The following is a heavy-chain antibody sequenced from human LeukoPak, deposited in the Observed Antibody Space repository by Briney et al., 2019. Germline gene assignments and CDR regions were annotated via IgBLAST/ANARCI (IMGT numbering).Heavy chain of an antibody. CDR1: GFTFSHHW. D-gene: IGHD4-23*01. J-gene: IGHJ5*02. CDR2: IKHDGSET. V-gene: IGHV3-7*01. Sequence: GGSPRLSCAGSGFTFSHHWMSWVRQAPGKGLEWVANIKHDGSETYYVDSVRGRFTVSRDNAKTSLYLQIDSLRAEDTAVYFCARDPPAPGGCFDPWGQGTLVTVSS. CDR3: ARDPPAPGGCFDP.